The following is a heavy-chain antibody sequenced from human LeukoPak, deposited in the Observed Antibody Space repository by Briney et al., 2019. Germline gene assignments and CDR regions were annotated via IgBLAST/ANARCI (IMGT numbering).Heavy chain of an antibody. CDR1: GFTFSSYA. Sequence: GGSLRLSCAASGFTFSSYAMSWVRQAPGKGLEWVSAISGRGGSTYYADSVKGRFTISRDNSKNTLYLQMNSLRAEDTAVYYCAKDSRGQEYYDFWSGYLVYYFDYWGQGTLVTVSS. CDR3: AKDSRGQEYYDFWSGYLVYYFDY. D-gene: IGHD3-3*01. J-gene: IGHJ4*02. CDR2: ISGRGGST. V-gene: IGHV3-23*01.